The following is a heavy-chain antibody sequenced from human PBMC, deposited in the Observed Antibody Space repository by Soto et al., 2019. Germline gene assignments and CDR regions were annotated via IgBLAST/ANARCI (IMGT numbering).Heavy chain of an antibody. V-gene: IGHV4-59*08. Sequence: PSETLSLTCTVSGGSVNNPLYQWTWIRQPPGKGLEFIGFIFSTGSTNYNPSFKSRVTISVDTSKNQFSLRLSSVTAADTAVYYCARHETLHGDHDYWGQGTLVTVSS. D-gene: IGHD4-17*01. J-gene: IGHJ4*02. CDR1: GGSVNNPLYQ. CDR2: IFSTGST. CDR3: ARHETLHGDHDY.